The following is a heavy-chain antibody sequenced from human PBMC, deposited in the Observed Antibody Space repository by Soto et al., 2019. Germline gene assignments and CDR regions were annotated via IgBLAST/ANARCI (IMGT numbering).Heavy chain of an antibody. Sequence: GGSLRLSCAASGFTFDDYAMHWVRQAPGKGLEWVSGISWNSGSIGYADSVKGRFTISRDNAKNSLYLQMNSLRAEDTALYYCAKSAQWLVDAFDIWGQGTMVTVSS. CDR3: AKSAQWLVDAFDI. CDR2: ISWNSGSI. J-gene: IGHJ3*02. V-gene: IGHV3-9*01. CDR1: GFTFDDYA. D-gene: IGHD6-19*01.